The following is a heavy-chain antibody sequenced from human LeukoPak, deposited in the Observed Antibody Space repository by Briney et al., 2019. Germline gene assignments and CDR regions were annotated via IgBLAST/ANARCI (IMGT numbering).Heavy chain of an antibody. D-gene: IGHD3-10*01. Sequence: SQTLSLTCTVSGGSISSGGYYWSWIRQHPGKGLEWIGYIYYSGSTYYNPSLKSRVTISVDTSKNQFSLKLSSVTAADTAVYYCASGTKWFGELFGFWFDPWGQGTLVTVSS. CDR1: GGSISSGGYY. CDR3: ASGTKWFGELFGFWFDP. V-gene: IGHV4-31*03. J-gene: IGHJ5*02. CDR2: IYYSGST.